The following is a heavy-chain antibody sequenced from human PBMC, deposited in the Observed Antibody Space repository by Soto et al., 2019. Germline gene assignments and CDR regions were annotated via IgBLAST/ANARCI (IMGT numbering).Heavy chain of an antibody. J-gene: IGHJ3*02. V-gene: IGHV1-18*04. CDR2: ISAWDGNT. Sequence: QVQLVQSGAEGKKPWASVKVSCKASGYTFTSYGISWVRQAPGQGLEWMGWISAWDGNTNSAQNFQGRVTMTTDTSTSTAYMELRNLRSDDTAVYYCARDYRNIVVVVAAPDAFDIWGQGTMVTVSS. D-gene: IGHD2-15*01. CDR1: GYTFTSYG. CDR3: ARDYRNIVVVVAAPDAFDI.